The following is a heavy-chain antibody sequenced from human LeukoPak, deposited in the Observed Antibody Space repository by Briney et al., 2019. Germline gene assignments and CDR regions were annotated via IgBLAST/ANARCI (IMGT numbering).Heavy chain of an antibody. Sequence: PGGSLRLSCVVSGFTFTTNAMSWVRQAPGKGLEWVSGISGSGGNQYYADSVKGRFTISRDNSKNTLYLQMNSLRAEDTAVYYCARDSAAAGPFYYYGMDVWGQGTTVTVSS. D-gene: IGHD6-13*01. CDR2: ISGSGGNQ. J-gene: IGHJ6*02. CDR3: ARDSAAAGPFYYYGMDV. CDR1: GFTFTTNA. V-gene: IGHV3-23*01.